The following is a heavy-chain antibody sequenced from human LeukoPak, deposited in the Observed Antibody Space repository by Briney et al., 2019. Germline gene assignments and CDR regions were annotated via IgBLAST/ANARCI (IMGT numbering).Heavy chain of an antibody. CDR3: ARQEYYYDSSGYKGGFDY. CDR1: GGTFSTYP. V-gene: IGHV1-69*06. CDR2: IIPMFGTA. J-gene: IGHJ4*02. D-gene: IGHD3-22*01. Sequence: GASVKVSCKASGGTFSTYPVSWVRQAPGQGLEWMGGIIPMFGTATYAQKFQGRVTITADKSTSTAYMELSSLRSEDTAVYYCARQEYYYDSSGYKGGFDYWGQGTLVTVSS.